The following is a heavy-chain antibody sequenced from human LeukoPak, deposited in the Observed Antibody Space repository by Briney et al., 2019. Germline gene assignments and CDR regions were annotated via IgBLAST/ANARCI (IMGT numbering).Heavy chain of an antibody. Sequence: PGGSLRLSCAASGFTFSNYWMSWVRQAPGKGLEWVANINQDGSQEYFVDSLKGRFTISGDNAKNSLFLQMNSLRAEDTAVYYCARIGYSSSSIDYWGQGTLVTVSS. J-gene: IGHJ4*02. CDR2: INQDGSQE. CDR1: GFTFSNYW. D-gene: IGHD6-6*01. V-gene: IGHV3-7*01. CDR3: ARIGYSSSSIDY.